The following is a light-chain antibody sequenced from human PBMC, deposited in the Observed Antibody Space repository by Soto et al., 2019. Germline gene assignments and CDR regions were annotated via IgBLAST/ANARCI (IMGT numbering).Light chain of an antibody. CDR1: QGISSY. CDR3: RQYDDLPPT. J-gene: IGKJ5*01. Sequence: AIRMTQSPSSLSASTGDRVTITCRASQGISSYLAWYQQKPGKAPKLLIYAASTLQSGVPSRFSGSGSGTDFTLTISCLQPEDIATYYCRQYDDLPPTFGQGTRLEIK. V-gene: IGKV1-8*01. CDR2: AAS.